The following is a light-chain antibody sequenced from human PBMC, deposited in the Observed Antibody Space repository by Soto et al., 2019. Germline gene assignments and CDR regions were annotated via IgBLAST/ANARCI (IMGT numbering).Light chain of an antibody. CDR2: AAS. CDR3: HQSSITPRS. V-gene: IGKV1-39*01. CDR1: QDIANY. Sequence: DIRLTQSPSSLSASVGDRVTISCRASQDIANYLMWYQQKPGKAPNLLIFAASSLQNGVPSRFSGSGSGTEVTLTTSGLQPEEGATYYCHQSSITPRSFGQGTKL. J-gene: IGKJ1*01.